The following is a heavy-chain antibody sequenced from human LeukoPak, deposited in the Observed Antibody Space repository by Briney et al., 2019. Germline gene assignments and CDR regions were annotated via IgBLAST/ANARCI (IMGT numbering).Heavy chain of an antibody. CDR2: ISSSSYT. Sequence: GGSLRLSCAASGFTFSDYYMSWIRQAPGKGLEWVSYISSSSYTNYADSVKGRFTISRDDAKNSLYLQMNSLRAEDTAVYYCATGIVGATPHFDYWGQGTPVTVSS. CDR1: GFTFSDYY. J-gene: IGHJ4*02. V-gene: IGHV3-11*03. CDR3: ATGIVGATPHFDY. D-gene: IGHD1-26*01.